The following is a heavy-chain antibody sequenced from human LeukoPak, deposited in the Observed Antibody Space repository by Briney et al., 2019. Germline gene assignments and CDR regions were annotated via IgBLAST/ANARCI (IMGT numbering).Heavy chain of an antibody. CDR3: AKVVVPAAIVHYLDY. J-gene: IGHJ4*02. Sequence: GGSLRLSCAASGFTFCSYAMSCVRQAPGRGLEWVSAISGSGGSTYYAASVKGRFTIFRDNSKNTLYLQMNSPRAEDTAVYYCAKVVVPAAIVHYLDYWGQGTLVTVSS. CDR1: GFTFCSYA. V-gene: IGHV3-23*01. D-gene: IGHD2-2*02. CDR2: ISGSGGST.